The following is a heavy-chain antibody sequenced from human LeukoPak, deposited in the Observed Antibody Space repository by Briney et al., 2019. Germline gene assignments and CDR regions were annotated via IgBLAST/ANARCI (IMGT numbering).Heavy chain of an antibody. CDR3: ARDIHHYGSGSPRSYNWFDP. Sequence: GASVKVSCKASGYTFTGYYMHWVRQAPGQGLEWMGWINPNSGGTNYAQKFQGRVTMTRDTSISTAYMELSRLRSDDTAVYYCARDIHHYGSGSPRSYNWFDPWGQGTLVTVSS. CDR2: INPNSGGT. J-gene: IGHJ5*02. V-gene: IGHV1-2*02. CDR1: GYTFTGYY. D-gene: IGHD3-10*01.